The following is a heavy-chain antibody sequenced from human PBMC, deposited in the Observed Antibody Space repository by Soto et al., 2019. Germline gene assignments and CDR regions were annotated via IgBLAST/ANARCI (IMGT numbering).Heavy chain of an antibody. J-gene: IGHJ6*02. V-gene: IGHV4-34*01. Sequence: QVQLQQWGAGLLKPSETLSLTCAVYGGSFSGYYWSCIRQPPGKGLEWIGEINHSGSTNYNPSLKSRVTISVDTAKNQFSLKLSSVTAADTAVYYCARGWYGMDVWGQGTTVTVSS. CDR3: ARGWYGMDV. CDR1: GGSFSGYY. CDR2: INHSGST.